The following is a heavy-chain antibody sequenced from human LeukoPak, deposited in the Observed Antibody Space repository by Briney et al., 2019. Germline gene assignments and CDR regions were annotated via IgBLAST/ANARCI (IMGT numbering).Heavy chain of an antibody. Sequence: SETLSLTCTVSGGSIGWDYWSWIRQSAGKGLEWIGRIYKSESTNYNPSFRSRVTMSVDTSKNQFSLNVTSVTAADTAVYYCAREEYFQDSNGYSYYFHSWGQGSLVTVSS. CDR2: IYKSEST. D-gene: IGHD3-22*01. V-gene: IGHV4-4*07. J-gene: IGHJ4*02. CDR1: GGSIGWDY. CDR3: AREEYFQDSNGYSYYFHS.